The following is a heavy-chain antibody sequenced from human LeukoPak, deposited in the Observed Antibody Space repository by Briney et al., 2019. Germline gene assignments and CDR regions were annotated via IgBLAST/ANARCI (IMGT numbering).Heavy chain of an antibody. CDR1: GYTLTELS. CDR2: FDPEDGET. CDR3: ATNLIAVADDPRFWDY. V-gene: IGHV1-24*01. J-gene: IGHJ4*02. D-gene: IGHD6-19*01. Sequence: ASVKVSCKVSGYTLTELSMHWVRQAPGKGLEWMGGFDPEDGETIYAQKFQGRVTMTEDTSTDTAYMELSSLRSEDTAVYYCATNLIAVADDPRFWDYWGQGTLVTVSS.